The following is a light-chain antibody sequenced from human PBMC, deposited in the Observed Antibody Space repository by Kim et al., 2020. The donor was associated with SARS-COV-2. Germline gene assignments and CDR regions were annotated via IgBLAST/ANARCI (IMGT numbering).Light chain of an antibody. CDR3: QSYNRDNVI. Sequence: GKQVAVSAAGSSGGIDDNEVKGYRQGPGGGPTTVTYEDEQRPSGVSDRFSGSIDNSSNSASLTISGLRTEDEADYYCQSYNRDNVIFGGGTQLTVL. CDR1: SGGIDDNE. V-gene: IGLV6-57*02. J-gene: IGLJ2*01. CDR2: EDE.